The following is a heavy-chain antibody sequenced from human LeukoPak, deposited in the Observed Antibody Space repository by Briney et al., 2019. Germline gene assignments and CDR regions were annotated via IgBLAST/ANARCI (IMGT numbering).Heavy chain of an antibody. CDR2: IYYSGST. Sequence: SETLSLTCTVSGGSISSDSYYWSWIRPPAGKGLEWIGYIYYSGSTNYNPSLKSRVTISVDTSKNQFSLKLSSVTAADTAVYYCARHLRAVAGGRYFDYWGQGTQVTVSS. V-gene: IGHV4-61*01. CDR3: ARHLRAVAGGRYFDY. J-gene: IGHJ4*02. D-gene: IGHD6-19*01. CDR1: GGSISSDSYY.